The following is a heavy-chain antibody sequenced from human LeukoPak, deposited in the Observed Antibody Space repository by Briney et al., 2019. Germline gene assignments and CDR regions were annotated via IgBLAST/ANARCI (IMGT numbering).Heavy chain of an antibody. Sequence: PGGSLRLSCAASGFTFSSYAMSWVRQAPGKGLEWVSAISGSGGSTYYADSVKGRFTISRDNSKNTLYLQMNSLRAEDTAVYYCARVGGSYYGLSSPPQYWGQGTLVTVSS. CDR2: ISGSGGST. CDR1: GFTFSSYA. CDR3: ARVGGSYYGLSSPPQY. J-gene: IGHJ4*02. V-gene: IGHV3-23*01. D-gene: IGHD1-26*01.